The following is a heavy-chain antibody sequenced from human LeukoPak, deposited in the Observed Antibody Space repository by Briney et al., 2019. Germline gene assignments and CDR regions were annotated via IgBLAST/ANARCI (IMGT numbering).Heavy chain of an antibody. J-gene: IGHJ4*02. CDR1: GGTFSSYA. Sequence: SVKVSCKASGGTFSSYAISWVRQAPGQGLEWMGGIIPIFGTANYAQKFQGRVAITADESTSTAYMELSSLRSEDTAVYYCARDYLYDSSGYYYYWGQGTLVTVSS. D-gene: IGHD3-22*01. CDR3: ARDYLYDSSGYYYY. V-gene: IGHV1-69*13. CDR2: IIPIFGTA.